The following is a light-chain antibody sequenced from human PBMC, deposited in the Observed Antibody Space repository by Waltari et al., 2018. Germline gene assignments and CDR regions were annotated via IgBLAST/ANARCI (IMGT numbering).Light chain of an antibody. J-gene: IGLJ3*02. CDR1: RAHIHNV. CDR3: QTGGHGTWV. CDR2: VNSVGSH. Sequence: QLLLTQSPSASASLGASVKLTCTLTRAHIHNVTAWLQQRPEKGPRYLMKVNSVGSHNKGDEIPYRFSGSSSGAERYLTISSLQSEDEADYFCQTGGHGTWVFGGGTKLTVL. V-gene: IGLV4-69*01.